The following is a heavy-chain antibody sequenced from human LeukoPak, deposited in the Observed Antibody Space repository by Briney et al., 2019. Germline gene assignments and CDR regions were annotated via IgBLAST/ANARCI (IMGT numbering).Heavy chain of an antibody. CDR1: GYSFTNSG. Sequence: ASVKVSCKASGYSFTNSGISWVRQAPGQGLEWMGWISPYNYNTHYAQSLQGRVTMNTDTSATTAYMELRSLRSDDTAVYYCATSAYGGNSGYDYWGQGTLVTVSS. J-gene: IGHJ4*02. CDR3: ATSAYGGNSGYDY. CDR2: ISPYNYNT. D-gene: IGHD4-23*01. V-gene: IGHV1-18*01.